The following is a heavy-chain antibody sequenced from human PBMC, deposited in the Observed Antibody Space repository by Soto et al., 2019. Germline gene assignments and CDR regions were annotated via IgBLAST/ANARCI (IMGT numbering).Heavy chain of an antibody. V-gene: IGHV4-39*02. CDR3: AREQAHRYYAVFPNWFDP. D-gene: IGHD2-2*01. CDR1: GGSISSSSYY. J-gene: IGHJ5*02. CDR2: INYSGKT. Sequence: SETLSLTCSVSGGSISSSSYYWAWIRQAPGKGLEWIGSINYSGKTYYNPSLKSRVTISVDTSKNWFSLKLSSMTAADTAVYYCAREQAHRYYAVFPNWFDPWGQGTLVTVSS.